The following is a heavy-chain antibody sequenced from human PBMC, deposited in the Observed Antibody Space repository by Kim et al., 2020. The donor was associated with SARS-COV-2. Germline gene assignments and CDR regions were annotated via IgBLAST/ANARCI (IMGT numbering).Heavy chain of an antibody. CDR2: INPNSGGT. V-gene: IGHV1-2*06. D-gene: IGHD3-3*01. Sequence: ASVKVSCKASGYTFTGYYMHWVRQAPGQGLEWMGRINPNSGGTNYAQKFQGRVTMTRDTSISTAYMELSRLRSDDTAVYYCARELFPIFGVVIRYDAFDIWGQGTMVTVSS. CDR3: ARELFPIFGVVIRYDAFDI. J-gene: IGHJ3*02. CDR1: GYTFTGYY.